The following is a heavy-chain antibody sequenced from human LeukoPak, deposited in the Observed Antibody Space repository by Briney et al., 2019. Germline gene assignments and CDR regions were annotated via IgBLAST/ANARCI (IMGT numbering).Heavy chain of an antibody. J-gene: IGHJ6*03. V-gene: IGHV3-7*01. CDR3: AKDEVTRGYYYVDV. CDR1: GFTFDTYS. CDR2: VKQDISEK. Sequence: GGSLRLSCAASGFTFDTYSMGWVRQAPGKGLEWVASVKQDISEKYYVDSVKGRFTISRDNAKNTLYLQMNSLRTEDTAVYYCAKDEVTRGYYYVDVWGKGTTVTVSS. D-gene: IGHD4-11*01.